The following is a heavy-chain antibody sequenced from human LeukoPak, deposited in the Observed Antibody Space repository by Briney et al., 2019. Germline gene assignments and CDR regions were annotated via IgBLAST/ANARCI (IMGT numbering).Heavy chain of an antibody. Sequence: SETLSLTCTVSGGSISSTSLYWGWIRQPPGKGLEWIGSISYSVGTYYNPSLKSRVTISVDTSKNQFSLKLSSLTAADTAVYYCARDWNRCPYWGQGALVTVSS. CDR3: ARDWNRCPY. D-gene: IGHD1-1*01. CDR2: ISYSVGT. CDR1: GGSISSTSLY. V-gene: IGHV4-39*07. J-gene: IGHJ4*02.